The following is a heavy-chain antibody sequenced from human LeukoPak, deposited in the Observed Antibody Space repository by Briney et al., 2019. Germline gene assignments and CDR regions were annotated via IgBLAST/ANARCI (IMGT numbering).Heavy chain of an antibody. CDR1: GFTFSSYA. D-gene: IGHD3-10*01. CDR2: ISYDGSNK. Sequence: PGRSLRLSCAASGFTFSSYAMHWVRQAPGKGLEWVAVISYDGSNKYSADSVKGRFTISRDNSKNTLYLQMNSLRAEDTAVYYCARVITMVRGVIKARYYYGMDVWGKGTTVTVSS. CDR3: ARVITMVRGVIKARYYYGMDV. J-gene: IGHJ6*04. V-gene: IGHV3-30*04.